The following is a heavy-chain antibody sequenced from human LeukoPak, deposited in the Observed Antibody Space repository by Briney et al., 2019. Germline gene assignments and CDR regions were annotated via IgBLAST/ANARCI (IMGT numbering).Heavy chain of an antibody. D-gene: IGHD6-13*01. Sequence: GGAPRISCAAPGFTLCNYALKRVRQAPGKGAGGGSALSGSGGSTYYADSVKGRFTIPRDNSKDTLYLQMNSLKADDTALYYCAKASTLGYSSSWYLDYWGQGTLVTVSS. CDR2: LSGSGGST. J-gene: IGHJ4*02. CDR3: AKASTLGYSSSWYLDY. V-gene: IGHV3-23*01. CDR1: GFTLCNYA.